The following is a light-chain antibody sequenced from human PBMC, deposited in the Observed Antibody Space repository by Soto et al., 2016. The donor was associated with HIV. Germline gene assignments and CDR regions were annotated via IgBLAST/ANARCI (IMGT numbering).Light chain of an antibody. J-gene: IGKJ4*01. CDR3: QQLNNYPLT. Sequence: DIQLTQSPSFLSASVGDRVTITCRASQGISSYLAWYQQKPGKAPKLLIYTASTLQSGVPSRFSGSGSGTEFTLTISSLQPEDFATYYWQQLNNYPLTFGRGTKVEIK. V-gene: IGKV1-9*01. CDR1: QGISSY. CDR2: TAS.